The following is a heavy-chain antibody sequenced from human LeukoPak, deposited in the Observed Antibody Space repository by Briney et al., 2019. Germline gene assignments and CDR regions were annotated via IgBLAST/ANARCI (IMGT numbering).Heavy chain of an antibody. CDR1: GFTFSSYS. CDR3: ARDKYYYDSRMDY. D-gene: IGHD3-22*01. Sequence: PGGSLRLSCAASGFTFSSYSMNWVRQAPGKGLEWVSSISSSSSYIYYADSVKGRFTISRDNAKNSLYLQMNSLRAEDTAVYYCARDKYYYDSRMDYWGQETLVTVSS. J-gene: IGHJ4*02. V-gene: IGHV3-21*01. CDR2: ISSSSSYI.